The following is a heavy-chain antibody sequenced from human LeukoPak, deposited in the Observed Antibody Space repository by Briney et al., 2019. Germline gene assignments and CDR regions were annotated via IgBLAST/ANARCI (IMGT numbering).Heavy chain of an antibody. V-gene: IGHV4-4*07. J-gene: IGHJ5*02. D-gene: IGHD3-10*01. CDR3: ARGIWFGEITNWFDP. CDR2: IYTSGST. CDR1: GGSISSYY. Sequence: SSETLSLTCTVSGGSISSYYWSWIRQPAGKGLEWIGRIYTSGSTNYSPSLKSRVTMSVDTSKNQFSLKLSSVTAADTAVYYCARGIWFGEITNWFDPWGQGTLVTVSS.